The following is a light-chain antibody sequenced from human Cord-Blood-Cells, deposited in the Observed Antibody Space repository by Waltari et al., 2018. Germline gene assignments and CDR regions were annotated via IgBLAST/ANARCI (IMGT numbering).Light chain of an antibody. V-gene: IGLV2-23*01. CDR2: EGS. CDR1: SSDVGRYNL. Sequence: QSALTHPASVSGSPGQSITITCTGTSSDVGRYNLVSWYQQPPGKAPKLMIYEGSKRPSGVSNRFSGSKSGNTASLTISGLQAEDEADYYCCSYAGSVVFGGGTKLTVL. CDR3: CSYAGSVV. J-gene: IGLJ2*01.